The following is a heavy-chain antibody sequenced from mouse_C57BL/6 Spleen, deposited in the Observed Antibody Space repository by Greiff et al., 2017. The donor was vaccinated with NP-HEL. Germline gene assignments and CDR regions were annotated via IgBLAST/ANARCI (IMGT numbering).Heavy chain of an antibody. CDR3: ASSTTVVAAYYAMDY. CDR1: GFTFSDYY. CDR2: ISNGGGST. D-gene: IGHD1-1*01. J-gene: IGHJ4*01. Sequence: EVKLMESGGGLVQPGGSLKLSCAASGFTFSDYYMYWVRQTPEKRLEWVAYISNGGGSTYYTDTVKGRFTISRDNAKNTLYLQMSRLKSEDTAMYYCASSTTVVAAYYAMDYWGQGTSVTVSS. V-gene: IGHV5-12*01.